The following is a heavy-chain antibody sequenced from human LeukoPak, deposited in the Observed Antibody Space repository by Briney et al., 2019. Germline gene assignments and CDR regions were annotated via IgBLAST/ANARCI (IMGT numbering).Heavy chain of an antibody. D-gene: IGHD5-12*01. CDR3: ARVNKNSLAIDY. J-gene: IGHJ4*02. V-gene: IGHV1-8*01. Sequence: ASVNVSFTASGYTFTMYDINGVRQAAGQGGEGMVLMNANSGNTGYAQNFPGRVTITSNTSISTAYMELSSLRSEDTAVYYCARVNKNSLAIDYWGQGTLVTVSS. CDR2: MNANSGNT. CDR1: GYTFTMYD.